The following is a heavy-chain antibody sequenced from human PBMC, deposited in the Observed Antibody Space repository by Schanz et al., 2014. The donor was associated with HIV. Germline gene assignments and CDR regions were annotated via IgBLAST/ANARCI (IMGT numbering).Heavy chain of an antibody. CDR2: IIPIFGTP. J-gene: IGHJ6*02. CDR1: GYTFSTYA. V-gene: IGHV1-69*01. Sequence: VQLVQSGAEVKEPGASVKVSCKASGYTFSTYAISWVRQAPGQGLEWMGGIIPIFGTPNYAQKFQGRVTITADESTSAAYLELSSLRSEDTAVYYCARGRQDYDFWSGAHYYYAMDVWGQGTTVTVSS. CDR3: ARGRQDYDFWSGAHYYYAMDV. D-gene: IGHD3-3*01.